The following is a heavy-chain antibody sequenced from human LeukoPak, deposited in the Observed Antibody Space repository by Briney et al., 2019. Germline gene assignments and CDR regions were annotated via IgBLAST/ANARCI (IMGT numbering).Heavy chain of an antibody. CDR3: ARVGSQWFGELLYRSFWFDP. CDR1: GYTFTGSY. J-gene: IGHJ5*02. D-gene: IGHD3-10*01. Sequence: ASVKVSCKASGYTFTGSYMHWVRQAPGQGLEWRGWINPNSGGTNYAQKLQGRVTMTTDTSTSTAYMELRSLRSDDTAVYYCARVGSQWFGELLYRSFWFDPWGQGTLVTVSS. CDR2: INPNSGGT. V-gene: IGHV1-2*02.